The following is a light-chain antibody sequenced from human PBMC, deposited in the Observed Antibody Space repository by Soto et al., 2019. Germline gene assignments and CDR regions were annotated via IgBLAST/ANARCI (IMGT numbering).Light chain of an antibody. J-gene: IGLJ3*02. V-gene: IGLV2-8*01. Sequence: QSALTQPPSASGSPGQSVTISCTGTRSDVGAYNYVSWYQQHAGKAPKLVIYEVTKRPSGVPDRFSGSKSANTVSLTVSGLQAEDEADYYCSSFASSNTWVFGGGTKLTVL. CDR1: RSDVGAYNY. CDR2: EVT. CDR3: SSFASSNTWV.